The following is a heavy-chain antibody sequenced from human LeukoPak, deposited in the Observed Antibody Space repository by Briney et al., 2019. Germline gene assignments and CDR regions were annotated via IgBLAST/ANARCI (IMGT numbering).Heavy chain of an antibody. CDR2: ISDSGGST. Sequence: GGSLRLSCAVSGITLSNYGMSWVRQAPGKGLEWVAGISDSGGSTNHADSVKARFTISRDNPKNTLYLQMNSLRGEDTDVYFCAKRGVVIRVILVGFHKEAYYFDSWGQGALVTVSS. D-gene: IGHD3-22*01. J-gene: IGHJ4*02. CDR3: AKRGVVIRVILVGFHKEAYYFDS. CDR1: GITLSNYG. V-gene: IGHV3-23*01.